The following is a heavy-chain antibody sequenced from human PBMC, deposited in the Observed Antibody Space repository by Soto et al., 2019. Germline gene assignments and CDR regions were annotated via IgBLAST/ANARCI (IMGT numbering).Heavy chain of an antibody. CDR3: ARQFLFYDSSGYSDY. V-gene: IGHV5-10-1*01. D-gene: IGHD3-22*01. Sequence: GESLKISCKASGYIFTSYWISWVRQMPGKDLEWIGRIDPSDSYTYYSPSFQGHVTISADKSVSTAYLQWSSLTASDTAMYYCARQFLFYDSSGYSDYWGQGTLVTVSS. J-gene: IGHJ4*02. CDR2: IDPSDSYT. CDR1: GYIFTSYW.